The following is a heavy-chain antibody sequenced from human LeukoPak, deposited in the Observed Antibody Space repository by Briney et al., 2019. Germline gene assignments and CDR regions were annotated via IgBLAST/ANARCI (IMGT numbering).Heavy chain of an antibody. CDR2: FDPEDGET. Sequence: ASVKVSCKVSGYTLTELSMHWVRQAPGKGLEWMGGFDPEDGETIYAQKFQGRVTMTEDTSTDTAYMELSSLRSEDTAVYYCATDWRCLHGPCIAVAAWAQAFDIWGQGTMVTVSS. V-gene: IGHV1-24*01. CDR3: ATDWRCLHGPCIAVAAWAQAFDI. CDR1: GYTLTELS. D-gene: IGHD6-19*01. J-gene: IGHJ3*02.